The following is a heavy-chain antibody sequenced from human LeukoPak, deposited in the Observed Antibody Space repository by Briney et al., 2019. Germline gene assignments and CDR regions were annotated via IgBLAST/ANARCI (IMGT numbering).Heavy chain of an antibody. D-gene: IGHD5-12*01. CDR2: IYSGGST. V-gene: IGHV3-53*01. CDR3: AKSPGGYSGPFGD. J-gene: IGHJ4*02. CDR1: GFTVSSNY. Sequence: GGSLRLSCAASGFTVSSNYMSWVRQAPGKGLEWVSVIYSGGSTYYADSVKGRFTISRDNAKDSLYLQMNSLRVEDTAVYYCAKSPGGYSGPFGDWGQGTLVTVSS.